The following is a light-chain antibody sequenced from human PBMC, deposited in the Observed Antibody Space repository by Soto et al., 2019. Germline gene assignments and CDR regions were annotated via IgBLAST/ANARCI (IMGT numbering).Light chain of an antibody. CDR3: QSYDSSLSGLGV. Sequence: QSVLTQPPSVSGAPGQRVTISCTGSSSNIGAGYDVHWYQQLPGTAPKLLIYGNSNRPSGVPDRFSGSKSGTSASLAITGLQAEVEADYYCQSYDSSLSGLGVFGGGTKVTVL. V-gene: IGLV1-40*01. CDR1: SSNIGAGYD. J-gene: IGLJ2*01. CDR2: GNS.